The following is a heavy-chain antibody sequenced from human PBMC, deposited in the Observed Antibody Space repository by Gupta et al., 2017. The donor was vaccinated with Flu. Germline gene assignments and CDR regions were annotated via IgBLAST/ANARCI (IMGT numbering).Heavy chain of an antibody. D-gene: IGHD3-9*01. CDR2: ISPIFGTT. Sequence: QVQLEQSGAEVKKPGSSVRVSCKASGGSFSSYAITWVRQAPGQGLEWMGGISPIFGTTNYAQKFQGRLTIIADKSTPTVYMELSSLRSEDTAVYFCARGENYYDSGIDFIWGQGTMVTVSS. CDR1: GGSFSSYA. J-gene: IGHJ3*02. CDR3: ARGENYYDSGIDFI. V-gene: IGHV1-69*06.